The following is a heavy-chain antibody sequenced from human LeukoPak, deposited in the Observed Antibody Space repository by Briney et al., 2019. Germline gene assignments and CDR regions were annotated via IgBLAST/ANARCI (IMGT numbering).Heavy chain of an antibody. CDR2: INHSGST. CDR1: GGSFSGYY. CDR3: ASIRSGAYYHGSGSYFDY. D-gene: IGHD3-10*01. J-gene: IGHJ4*02. V-gene: IGHV4-34*01. Sequence: PSETLSLTCAVYGGSFSGYYWSWIRQPPGKGLEWIGEINHSGSTNYNPSLKSRVTISVDTSKNQFSLKLSSVTAADTAVYYCASIRSGAYYHGSGSYFDYWGQGTLVTVSS.